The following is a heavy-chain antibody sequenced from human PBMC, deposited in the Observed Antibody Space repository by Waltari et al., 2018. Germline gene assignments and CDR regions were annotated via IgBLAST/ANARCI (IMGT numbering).Heavy chain of an antibody. D-gene: IGHD3-3*01. V-gene: IGHV3-23*01. CDR3: ARGEAYYDSRSGYHTVRYHGMDV. J-gene: IGHJ6*02. CDR2: ISGSGGST. Sequence: EVQLLESGGGLVQPGGSLRLSCAASGFTFSSYAMSWVRQAPGKGLEWVSAISGSGGSTYYADSVKGRFTISRDNSKNTLYLQMNSLRAEDTAVYYCARGEAYYDSRSGYHTVRYHGMDVWGQGTTVTVSS. CDR1: GFTFSSYA.